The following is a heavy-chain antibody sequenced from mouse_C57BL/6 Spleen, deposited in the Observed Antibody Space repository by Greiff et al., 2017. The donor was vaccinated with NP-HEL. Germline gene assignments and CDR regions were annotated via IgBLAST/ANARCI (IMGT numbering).Heavy chain of an antibody. D-gene: IGHD1-1*01. CDR1: GYTFTDYE. CDR2: IDPETGGT. Sequence: QVQLKESGAELVRPGASVTLSCKASGYTFTDYEMHWVKQTPVHGLEWIGAIDPETGGTAYNQKFKGKAILTADKSSSTAYMELRSLTSEDSAVYYCTRSGYSSSWFAYWGQGTLVTVSA. J-gene: IGHJ3*01. CDR3: TRSGYSSSWFAY. V-gene: IGHV1-15*01.